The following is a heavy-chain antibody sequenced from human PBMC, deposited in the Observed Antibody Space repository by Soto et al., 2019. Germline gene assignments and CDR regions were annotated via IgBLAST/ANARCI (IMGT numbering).Heavy chain of an antibody. J-gene: IGHJ3*01. CDR1: GFSLTTRGVG. D-gene: IGHD6-6*01. V-gene: IGHV2-5*02. Sequence: QITLKESGPTLVKPTQMLTLTCTFSGFSLTTRGVGVGWIRQPPGEALEWLALIYWDDDERYSPSLRSRLTITTDTSKNQVVLTMTNMEPVDTGTYYCAHSYSSSPDDGFDVWGQGTRVTVSS. CDR3: AHSYSSSPDDGFDV. CDR2: IYWDDDE.